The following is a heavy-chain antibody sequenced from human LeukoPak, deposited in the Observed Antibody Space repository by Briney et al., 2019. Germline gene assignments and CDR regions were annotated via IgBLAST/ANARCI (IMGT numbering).Heavy chain of an antibody. V-gene: IGHV1-69*01. D-gene: IGHD6-19*01. CDR1: GGTFSSYA. J-gene: IGHJ4*02. CDR3: ARNAGYSSGWYGYYFDY. Sequence: GASVKVSCKASGGTFSSYAISWVRQAPGQGLEWMVGIIPIFGTANYAQKFQGRVTITADESTSTAYMELSSLRSEDTAVYYCARNAGYSSGWYGYYFDYWGQGTLVTVSS. CDR2: IIPIFGTA.